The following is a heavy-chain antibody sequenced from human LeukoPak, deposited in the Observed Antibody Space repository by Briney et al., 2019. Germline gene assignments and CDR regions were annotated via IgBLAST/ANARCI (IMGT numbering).Heavy chain of an antibody. V-gene: IGHV3-30*18. CDR1: GFTLSSFG. Sequence: GGSLRLSCAASGFTLSSFGMHWVRQAPGKGLEWVAVISYDGSNKYYADSVKGRFTISRDNSKNTLYLQMNSLRAEDTAVYYCAKVGLTITTILDYFDYWGQGTLVTVSS. J-gene: IGHJ4*02. CDR3: AKVGLTITTILDYFDY. CDR2: ISYDGSNK. D-gene: IGHD4-11*01.